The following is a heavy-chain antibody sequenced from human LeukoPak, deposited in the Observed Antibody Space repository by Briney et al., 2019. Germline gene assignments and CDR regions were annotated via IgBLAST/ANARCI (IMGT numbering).Heavy chain of an antibody. CDR3: ARTGKGYYDFWSGYYAGGGVDY. J-gene: IGHJ4*02. V-gene: IGHV1-8*01. CDR1: GYTFTSYD. D-gene: IGHD3-3*01. CDR2: MNPNSGNT. Sequence: ASVTVSCTASGYTFTSYDINWVRQAPGQGLEWMGWMNPNSGNTGYAQKFQGRVTMTRNTSISTAYMELSSLRSEDTAVYYCARTGKGYYDFWSGYYAGGGVDYWGQGTLVTVSS.